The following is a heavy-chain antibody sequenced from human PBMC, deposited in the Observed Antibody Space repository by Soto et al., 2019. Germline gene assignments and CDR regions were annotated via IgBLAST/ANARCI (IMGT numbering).Heavy chain of an antibody. J-gene: IGHJ6*02. D-gene: IGHD3-3*01. V-gene: IGHV3-30-3*01. CDR2: ISYDGSNK. Sequence: GGSLRLSCAASGFTFSSYAMHWVRQAPGKGLEWVAVISYDGSNKYYADSVKGRFTISRDNSKNTLYLQMNSLRAEDTAVYYCARDITIFGVVSGYYGMDVWGQGTTVTVSS. CDR1: GFTFSSYA. CDR3: ARDITIFGVVSGYYGMDV.